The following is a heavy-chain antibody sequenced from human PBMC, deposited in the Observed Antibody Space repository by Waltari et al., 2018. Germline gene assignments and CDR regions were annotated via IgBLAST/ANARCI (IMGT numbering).Heavy chain of an antibody. J-gene: IGHJ6*03. Sequence: DVQVWESGGEFVKPGGSLRLSCAAAGFPFSEYGWSGVCQVPGKGLEWVSGISSAGRTNHSDSVKGRFTISTDNSKKTVFLEMKSLRPDDTAIYYCAKLGGLYASGWPDSTNYMAVWGKGTTVTVSS. CDR3: AKLGGLYASGWPDSTNYMAV. CDR1: GFPFSEYG. CDR2: ISSAGRT. D-gene: IGHD6-19*01. V-gene: IGHV3-23*03.